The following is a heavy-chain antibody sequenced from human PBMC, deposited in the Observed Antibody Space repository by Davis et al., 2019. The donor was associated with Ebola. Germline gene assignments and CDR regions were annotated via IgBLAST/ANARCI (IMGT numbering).Heavy chain of an antibody. Sequence: GESLKISCEVSGFTFSSYSMNWVRQAPGKGLEWLSYISSTGSVIFQADSVRGRFTISRDNAKNSLYLQMDSLRVEDTAIYYCARDAFSLSRYDTEDHWGQGTLVTVSS. V-gene: IGHV3-48*01. J-gene: IGHJ4*02. CDR3: ARDAFSLSRYDTEDH. CDR1: GFTFSSYS. D-gene: IGHD3-9*01. CDR2: ISSTGSVI.